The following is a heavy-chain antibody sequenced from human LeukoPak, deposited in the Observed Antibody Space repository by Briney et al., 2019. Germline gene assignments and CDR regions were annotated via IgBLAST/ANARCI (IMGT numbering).Heavy chain of an antibody. D-gene: IGHD2-15*01. CDR1: GFTFSSYG. J-gene: IGHJ5*02. CDR3: AKDLLVAATGWFDP. Sequence: GGSLRLPCAASGFTFSSYGMHWVRQAPGKGLEWVAVISYDGSNKYYADSVKGRFTISRDNSKNTLYLQMNSLRAEDTAVYYCAKDLLVAATGWFDPWGQGTLVTVSS. V-gene: IGHV3-30*18. CDR2: ISYDGSNK.